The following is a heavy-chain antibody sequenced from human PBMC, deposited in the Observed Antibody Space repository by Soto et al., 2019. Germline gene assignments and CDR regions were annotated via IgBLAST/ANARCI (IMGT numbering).Heavy chain of an antibody. D-gene: IGHD1-7*01. CDR3: ARLPYNWNYPDYYYYNMDV. V-gene: IGHV5-51*01. CDR2: IYPTNSDT. Sequence: LGESLKISCQASGYGFSSSWIAWVRHSPGKGLEWMGIIYPTNSDTRYSPSFQGQVTISADKSINTAYLQWSSLKASDTAMYYCARLPYNWNYPDYYYYNMDVWGQGTSVTVSS. J-gene: IGHJ6*02. CDR1: GYGFSSSW.